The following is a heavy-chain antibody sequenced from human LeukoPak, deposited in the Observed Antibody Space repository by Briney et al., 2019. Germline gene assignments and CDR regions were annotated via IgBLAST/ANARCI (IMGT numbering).Heavy chain of an antibody. CDR1: GGSISGYF. V-gene: IGHV4-59*01. J-gene: IGHJ4*02. D-gene: IGHD1-26*01. Sequence: SETLSLTCTVSGGSISGYFWTWIRQPPGKGLEWIGYIYYSGSTNYNPSLKSRVTISVDTSKNQFSLKLSSVTAADTAVYYCARNSGSYPYYFDYWGQGTLVTVSS. CDR3: ARNSGSYPYYFDY. CDR2: IYYSGST.